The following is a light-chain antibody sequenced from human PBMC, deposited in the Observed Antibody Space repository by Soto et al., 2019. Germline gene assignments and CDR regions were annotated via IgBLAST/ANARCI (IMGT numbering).Light chain of an antibody. CDR3: QYWDDYSWT. CDR1: QSITDW. Sequence: DIQMTQSPSTLSASVGDRVTITCRASQSITDWLAWYQQKPGKAPKFLIYQASNLEGGVPSRFSGSGSGTEFTLTISSVQPDDFATYYCQYWDDYSWTFGQGTKVAIK. CDR2: QAS. V-gene: IGKV1-5*03. J-gene: IGKJ1*01.